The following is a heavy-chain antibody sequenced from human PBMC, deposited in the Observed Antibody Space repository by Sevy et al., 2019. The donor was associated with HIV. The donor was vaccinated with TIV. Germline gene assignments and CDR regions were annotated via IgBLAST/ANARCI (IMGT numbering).Heavy chain of an antibody. V-gene: IGHV3-53*01. CDR2: IYLGGTT. Sequence: GGSLRLSCVASGFTLSSNFMSWVRQAPGKGLEWVSVIYLGGTTYYADSVKGRFTISRDNSKNTLYLQMNSLRAEDTAVYYCARGKHISDYYGSFDYWGQGTLVTVSS. D-gene: IGHD3-16*01. J-gene: IGHJ4*02. CDR1: GFTLSSNF. CDR3: ARGKHISDYYGSFDY.